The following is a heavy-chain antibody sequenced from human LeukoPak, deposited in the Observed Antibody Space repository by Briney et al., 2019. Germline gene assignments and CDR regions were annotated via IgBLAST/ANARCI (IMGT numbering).Heavy chain of an antibody. Sequence: GASVKVSCKASGGTFSSYAISWMRQAPGQGLEWMGGIIPIFGTTNYAQKFQGRVTITADEPTNTAYMELSSLRSEDSAVYYCAKAALSLFNWFDPWGQGTLVTVSS. CDR3: AKAALSLFNWFDP. V-gene: IGHV1-69*13. J-gene: IGHJ5*02. CDR1: GGTFSSYA. CDR2: IIPIFGTT. D-gene: IGHD3-16*01.